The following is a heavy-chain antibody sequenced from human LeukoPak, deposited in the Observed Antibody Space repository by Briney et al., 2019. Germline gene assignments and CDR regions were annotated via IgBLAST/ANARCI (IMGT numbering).Heavy chain of an antibody. D-gene: IGHD3-22*01. Sequence: GGSLRLSCAASGFTLSIYSMNSVRQAPGKGLEWVSSISSSSSYIYYADSVKGRFTISRDNAKNSLYLQMNSLRAEDTAVYYCARDDPYYYDSSGYRPLDYWGQGALVTVAS. J-gene: IGHJ4*02. CDR1: GFTLSIYS. CDR3: ARDDPYYYDSSGYRPLDY. CDR2: ISSSSSYI. V-gene: IGHV3-21*01.